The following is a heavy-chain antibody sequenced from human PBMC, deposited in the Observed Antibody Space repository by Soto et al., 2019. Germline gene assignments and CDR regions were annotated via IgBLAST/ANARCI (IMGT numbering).Heavy chain of an antibody. CDR2: ISSSGSTI. Sequence: GVSLRLSCAASGFTFSDYYMSWILQAPGKGLEWVSYISSSGSTIYYADSVKGRFTISRDNAKNSLYLQMNSLRAEDTAVYYCARDYGVVGPGYYMDVWGKGTTVTVSS. D-gene: IGHD3-22*01. CDR1: GFTFSDYY. J-gene: IGHJ6*03. V-gene: IGHV3-11*01. CDR3: ARDYGVVGPGYYMDV.